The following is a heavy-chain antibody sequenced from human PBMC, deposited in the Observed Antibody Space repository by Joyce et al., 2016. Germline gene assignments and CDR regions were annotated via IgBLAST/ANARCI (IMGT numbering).Heavy chain of an antibody. CDR3: TTSPTVAS. J-gene: IGHJ5*01. Sequence: EVQLVESGGVLIQPGGSLRLSCAASGFTVRNNYITWVRQAPGKGLEWVSVIFSGGNTFYADSVRGRFTISRDNSKNTLYLQINSLRAEDTGIYYCTTSPTVASWGQGTLVTVSS. V-gene: IGHV3-53*01. CDR1: GFTVRNNY. CDR2: IFSGGNT. D-gene: IGHD2-2*01.